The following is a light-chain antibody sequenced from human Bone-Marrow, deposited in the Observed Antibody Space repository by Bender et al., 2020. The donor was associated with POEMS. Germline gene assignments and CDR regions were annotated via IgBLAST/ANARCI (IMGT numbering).Light chain of an antibody. CDR3: CSNAGTIRM. CDR2: EGN. V-gene: IGLV2-23*01. CDR1: SSDVGAYNY. Sequence: QSALTQPPSASGSLGQSVTISCTGSSSDVGAYNYVSWYQQHPGKAPKLMIYEGNKRPSEVSNRFSGSKSGNTASLTISGLRPEDEAIYFGCSNAGTIRMFGGGTKLTVL. J-gene: IGLJ3*02.